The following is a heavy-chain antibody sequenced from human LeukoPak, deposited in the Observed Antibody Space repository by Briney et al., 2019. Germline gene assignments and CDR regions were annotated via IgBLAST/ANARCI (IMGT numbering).Heavy chain of an antibody. CDR2: IHTRGGAV. CDR3: ARDGVRAAYFES. CDR1: GFTPSRLE. J-gene: IGHJ4*02. V-gene: IGHV3-48*03. D-gene: IGHD3-10*01. Sequence: GGCLRLSCAASGFTPSRLETNWVRPAPGKGLEWLSYIHTRGGAVGYADSVRGGFTLSSDNAKNSLYLQLNSLRVEDTGVYYCARDGVRAAYFESWGQGTLVTVSS.